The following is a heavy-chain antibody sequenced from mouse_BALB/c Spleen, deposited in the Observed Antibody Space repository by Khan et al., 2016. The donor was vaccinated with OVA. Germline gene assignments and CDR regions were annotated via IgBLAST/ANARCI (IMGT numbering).Heavy chain of an antibody. CDR1: GFTFNTFA. V-gene: IGHV10-1*02. J-gene: IGHJ3*01. CDR3: VRLSYDGYYDWFAF. CDR2: IRSKSNNYAT. Sequence: EVQLVESGGGLMQPKGSLKLSCAVSGFTFNTFAMNWVRQAPGKGLEWIARIRSKSNNYATYYADSVKDRFTISRDDSQGVLYLQISNLKTKDTAMYYAVRLSYDGYYDWFAFCGQGTLVTVSA. D-gene: IGHD2-3*01.